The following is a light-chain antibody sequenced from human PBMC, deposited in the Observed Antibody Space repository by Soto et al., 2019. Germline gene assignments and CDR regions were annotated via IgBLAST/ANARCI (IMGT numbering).Light chain of an antibody. CDR1: QSVSSTY. Sequence: EIVLTQSPGTLSLSPGERATLSCRASQSVSSTYLAWYQQRPGQAPRLLIYGTSSRATGIPARFSGSGSGTEFTLTISSLQSEDFAVYYCQQYNNFLTFGGGTKVDIK. J-gene: IGKJ4*01. CDR3: QQYNNFLT. V-gene: IGKV3-15*01. CDR2: GTS.